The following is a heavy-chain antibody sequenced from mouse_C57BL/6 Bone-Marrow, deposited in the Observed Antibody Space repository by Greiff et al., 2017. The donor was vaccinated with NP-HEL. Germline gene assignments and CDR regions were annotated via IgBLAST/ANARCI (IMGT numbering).Heavy chain of an antibody. D-gene: IGHD2-2*01. J-gene: IGHJ2*01. V-gene: IGHV1-81*01. CDR1: GYTFTSYG. Sequence: VQLQESGAELARPGASVKLSCKASGYTFTSYGISWVKQRTGQGLEWIGEIYPRSGNTYYNAKFKGKATLTADKSSSTAYMEIRSLTSEDSAVYFCARLVDHYFDFWGQGTTLTVSS. CDR3: ARLVDHYFDF. CDR2: IYPRSGNT.